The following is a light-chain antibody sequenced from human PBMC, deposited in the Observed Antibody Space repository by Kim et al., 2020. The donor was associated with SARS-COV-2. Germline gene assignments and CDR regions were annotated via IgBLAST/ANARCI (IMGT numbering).Light chain of an antibody. V-gene: IGKV1-39*01. CDR1: QHISTY. Sequence: SAGDRGIIISRARQHISTYFKWYQQKPGKAANLLLHDGSCLQSGVPSRFSGSGSGTALTLTISSLEQEDFATYYCQQNYNNRAITFGGGTRVDIK. CDR3: QQNYNNRAIT. CDR2: DGS. J-gene: IGKJ4*01.